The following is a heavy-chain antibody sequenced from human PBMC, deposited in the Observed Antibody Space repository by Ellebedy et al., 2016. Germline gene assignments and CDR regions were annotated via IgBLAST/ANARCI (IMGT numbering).Heavy chain of an antibody. Sequence: GGSLRLXXAASGFTFDDYAMHWVRQAPGKGLEWVSGISWNSGSIGYADSVKGRFTISRDNAKNSLYLQMNSLRAEDTAVYYCARYSGYELGYWGQGTLVTVSS. CDR2: ISWNSGSI. D-gene: IGHD5-12*01. V-gene: IGHV3-9*01. J-gene: IGHJ4*02. CDR1: GFTFDDYA. CDR3: ARYSGYELGY.